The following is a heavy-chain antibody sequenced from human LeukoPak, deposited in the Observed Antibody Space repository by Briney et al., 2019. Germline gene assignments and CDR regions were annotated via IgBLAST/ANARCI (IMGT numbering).Heavy chain of an antibody. CDR1: GGSISSYY. V-gene: IGHV4-59*01. D-gene: IGHD6-19*01. Sequence: SETPSLTCTVSGGSISSYYWSWIRQPSGKGLEWIGYIYYSGSTNYNPSLKSRVTISVDTSKNQFSLKLSSVTAADTAVYYCARGTGIAVAGTDYYYGMDVWGQGTTVTVSS. CDR2: IYYSGST. J-gene: IGHJ6*02. CDR3: ARGTGIAVAGTDYYYGMDV.